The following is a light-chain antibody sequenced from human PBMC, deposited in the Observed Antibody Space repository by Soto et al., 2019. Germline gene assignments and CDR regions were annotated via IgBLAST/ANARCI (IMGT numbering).Light chain of an antibody. V-gene: IGKV3-20*01. CDR1: QSVSNTS. CDR2: GAS. CDR3: QQYGISPLMFT. Sequence: EIVLMQSPGTLSLSPGERATLSCRASQSVSNTSLAWYQQKPGQAPRLLIYGASARATGVPDRFSGSESGTDFTLTINKLEPEDFAVYYCQQYGISPLMFTCGQGTKLGVK. J-gene: IGKJ2*01.